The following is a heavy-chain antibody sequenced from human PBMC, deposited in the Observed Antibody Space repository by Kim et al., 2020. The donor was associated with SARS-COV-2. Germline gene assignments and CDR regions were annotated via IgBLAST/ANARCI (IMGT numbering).Heavy chain of an antibody. CDR2: ISYDGSNK. V-gene: IGHV3-30*18. CDR3: AKDYPAASYSNYVSLDWFDP. J-gene: IGHJ5*02. CDR1: GFTFSSYG. Sequence: GGSLRLSCAASGFTFSSYGMHWVRQAPGKGLEWVAVISYDGSNKYYADSVKGRFTISRDNSKNTLYLQMNSLRAEDTAVYYCAKDYPAASYSNYVSLDWFDPWGQGTLVTVSS. D-gene: IGHD4-4*01.